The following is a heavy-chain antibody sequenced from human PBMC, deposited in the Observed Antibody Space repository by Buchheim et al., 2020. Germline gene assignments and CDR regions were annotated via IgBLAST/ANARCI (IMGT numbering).Heavy chain of an antibody. CDR3: ARAGPFYFDY. J-gene: IGHJ4*02. CDR1: GFTFSSYE. Sequence: VQLVESGGGLVQPGGSLRLSCAASGFTFSSYEMNWVRQAPGKGLEWVAIIWSDGSKKYYADSVKGRFPISRDNSKTPLYLQMNSLRAEDAALYYCARAGPFYFDYWGQGSL. CDR2: IWSDGSKK. D-gene: IGHD1-1*01. V-gene: IGHV3-33*08.